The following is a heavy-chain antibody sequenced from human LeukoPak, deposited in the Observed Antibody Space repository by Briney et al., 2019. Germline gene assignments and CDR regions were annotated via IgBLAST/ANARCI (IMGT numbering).Heavy chain of an antibody. CDR2: LSGSGAST. D-gene: IGHD3-22*01. V-gene: IGHV3-23*01. CDR1: EFIFSTYA. Sequence: GGSLRLSCAASEFIFSTYAMSWVRQAPGKGLEWISTLSGSGASTYYADSVKGQFSISRDNSKNTVYLQMNTLRVEDTAMYYCAKGRDNSGYDIFDYWGQGTLVTVSS. CDR3: AKGRDNSGYDIFDY. J-gene: IGHJ4*02.